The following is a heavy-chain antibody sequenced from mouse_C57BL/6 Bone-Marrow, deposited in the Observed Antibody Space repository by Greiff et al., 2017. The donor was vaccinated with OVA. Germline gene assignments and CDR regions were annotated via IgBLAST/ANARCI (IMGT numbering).Heavy chain of an antibody. Sequence: QVQLQQSGAELARPGASVKMSCKASGYTFTSYTIHWVKQRPGQGLEWIGYIDPTNDYTNYNQKFNGKATLTADKSSSTAYMQLSSLTSEDSAVYYCTRGYYFDYWGQGTTLTVSS. CDR2: IDPTNDYT. CDR3: TRGYYFDY. CDR1: GYTFTSYT. V-gene: IGHV1-4*01. J-gene: IGHJ2*01.